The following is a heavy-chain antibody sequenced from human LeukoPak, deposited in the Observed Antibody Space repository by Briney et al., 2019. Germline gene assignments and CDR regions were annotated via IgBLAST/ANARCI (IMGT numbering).Heavy chain of an antibody. Sequence: PGGSLRLSCAASGFNLSNNYMSWVRQAPGKGLEWVSAISGSGGSTYYADSVKGRFTISRDNSKNTLYLQMNSLRAEDTAVYYCAKDNQLLYFDYWGQGTLVTVSS. CDR3: AKDNQLLYFDY. CDR1: GFNLSNNY. V-gene: IGHV3-23*01. D-gene: IGHD2-2*01. J-gene: IGHJ4*02. CDR2: ISGSGGST.